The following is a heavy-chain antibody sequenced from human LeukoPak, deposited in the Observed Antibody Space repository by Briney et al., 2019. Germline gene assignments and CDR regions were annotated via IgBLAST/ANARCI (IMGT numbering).Heavy chain of an antibody. J-gene: IGHJ4*02. CDR2: ISGSGGST. V-gene: IGHV3-23*01. CDR1: GFTFSSYA. D-gene: IGHD2-15*01. Sequence: GGSLRLSCAASGFTFSSYAMSWVRQAPGKGLEWVSAISGSGGSTYYADSVKGRFTISRDNSKNTLYLQMNSLRAEDTAVYYCAKDLGDCSGGSCYSFDYWGQGTLVTVSS. CDR3: AKDLGDCSGGSCYSFDY.